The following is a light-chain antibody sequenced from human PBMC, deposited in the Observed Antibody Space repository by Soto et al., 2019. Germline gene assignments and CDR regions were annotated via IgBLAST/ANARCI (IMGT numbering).Light chain of an antibody. CDR2: GAS. V-gene: IGKV3-15*01. J-gene: IGKJ3*01. CDR1: QSVSSN. CDR3: QQSYTRAIT. Sequence: EIVMTQSPATLSVSPGESATLSCRASQSVSSNLAWFQQKPGRAPRLLIYGASTRATGIPARFSGSGSGTEFTLTIRSLQSEDFAFYYCQQSYTRAITFGPGTKXDVK.